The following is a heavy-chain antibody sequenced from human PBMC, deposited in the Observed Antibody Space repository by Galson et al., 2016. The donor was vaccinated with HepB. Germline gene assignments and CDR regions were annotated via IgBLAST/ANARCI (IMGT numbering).Heavy chain of an antibody. D-gene: IGHD3-9*01. CDR3: ARDRYDILTGYYHGMDV. J-gene: IGHJ6*02. Sequence: SLRLSCAASGFTFSHHSMNWVRQAPGKGLEWVSYISSSRSTIYYADSVKGRFTISRDNAKHSVHLQMNSLRAEDTAVYYCARDRYDILTGYYHGMDVWGQGTTVTVSS. CDR1: GFTFSHHS. CDR2: ISSSRSTI. V-gene: IGHV3-48*04.